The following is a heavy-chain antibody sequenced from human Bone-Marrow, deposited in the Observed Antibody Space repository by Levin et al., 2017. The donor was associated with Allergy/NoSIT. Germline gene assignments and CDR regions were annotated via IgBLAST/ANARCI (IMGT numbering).Heavy chain of an antibody. CDR2: IYHTGSA. D-gene: IGHD2-21*01. Sequence: PSETLSLTCAVSGGSISSSIWWTWVRQSPGKGLEWIGEIYHTGSATYNPSLKSRVTISVDKSKNQFSLRLISVTAADTAVYYCARGEFHWGQGIMVTVSS. J-gene: IGHJ4*02. CDR3: ARGEFH. V-gene: IGHV4-4*02. CDR1: GGSISSSIW.